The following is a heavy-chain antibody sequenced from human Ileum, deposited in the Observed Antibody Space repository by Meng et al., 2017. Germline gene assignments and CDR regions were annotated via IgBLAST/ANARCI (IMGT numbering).Heavy chain of an antibody. CDR1: GFTLSDYY. Sequence: GESLKISCAASGFTLSDYYMSWIRQAPGKGLEYISYISGSGTTMDYADSVKGRFTISRDDSKNTVYLHMNSLKTDDTAVYYCLSAWDGWGQGTLVTVSS. D-gene: IGHD1-26*01. J-gene: IGHJ4*02. CDR2: ISGSGTTM. CDR3: LSAWDG. V-gene: IGHV3-11*01.